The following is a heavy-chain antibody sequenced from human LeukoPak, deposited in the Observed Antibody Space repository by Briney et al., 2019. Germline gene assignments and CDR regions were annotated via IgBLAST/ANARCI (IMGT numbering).Heavy chain of an antibody. J-gene: IGHJ6*02. CDR2: IYYSGST. CDR1: GGSVSSGSYY. CDR3: ARALGPPRWLQLNYYYYYGMDV. Sequence: SETLSLTCTVSGGSVSSGSYYWSWIRQPPGKGLEWIGYIYYSGSTNYNPSLKSRVTISVDTSKNQFSLKLSSVTAADTAVYYCARALGPPRWLQLNYYYYYGMDVWGQGTTVTVS. V-gene: IGHV4-61*01. D-gene: IGHD5-24*01.